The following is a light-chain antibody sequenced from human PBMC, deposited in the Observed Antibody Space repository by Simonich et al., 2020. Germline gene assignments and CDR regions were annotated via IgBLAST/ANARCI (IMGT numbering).Light chain of an antibody. CDR2: EGS. CDR3: SSYTSSSTLV. V-gene: IGLV2-14*02. CDR1: SSDVGSYNL. J-gene: IGLJ2*01. Sequence: QSALTQPASVSWAPGQSITISCTGTSSDVGSYNLVSLYQQHPGKAHKLMIYEGSNRPSWVANRFSGSKSGNTASLTISGLQAEDEADYYCSSYTSSSTLVFGGGTKLTVL.